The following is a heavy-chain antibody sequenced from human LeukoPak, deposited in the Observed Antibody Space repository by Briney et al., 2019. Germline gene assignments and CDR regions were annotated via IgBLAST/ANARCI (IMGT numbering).Heavy chain of an antibody. CDR3: ARVDLLTGYYFFDY. CDR1: GYTFSSYG. CDR2: IRGDNGNT. D-gene: IGHD3-9*01. V-gene: IGHV1-18*01. J-gene: IGHJ4*02. Sequence: ASVKVSCKASGYTFSSYGISWVRQAPGQGLEWVGWIRGDNGNTNYAQKFQGRVTMTTETSTSTAYMELGSLGSDETAVYYCARVDLLTGYYFFDYWGQGTLVTVSS.